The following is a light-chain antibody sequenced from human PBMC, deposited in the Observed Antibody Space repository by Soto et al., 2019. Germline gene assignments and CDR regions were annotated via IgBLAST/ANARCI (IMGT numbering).Light chain of an antibody. CDR1: KSVSSN. Sequence: EIVMTQSPATLSVSPGERATLSCRASKSVSSNLARYKQKPGQAPRLLIYGASTRATGIPARFSGSGSGTEFTLTISSLQSEDFAVYYCQQDNNWPPWTCGQGTKVEIK. J-gene: IGKJ1*01. CDR2: GAS. CDR3: QQDNNWPPWT. V-gene: IGKV3-15*01.